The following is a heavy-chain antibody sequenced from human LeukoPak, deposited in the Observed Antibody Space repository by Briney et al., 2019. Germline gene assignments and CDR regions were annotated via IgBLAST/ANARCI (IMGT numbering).Heavy chain of an antibody. J-gene: IGHJ5*01. CDR3: ARDPGWEITDGWVDS. CDR2: INPDSGGS. D-gene: IGHD1-26*01. V-gene: IGHV1-2*02. Sequence: ASVKVSCKASGYTFTGHHIHWVRQAPGQGLQRMGWINPDSGGSNSAQNFQGRVTMTRDTSITTAYLELSGLRSDDTAVYYCARDPGWEITDGWVDSWGQGTLVTVSS. CDR1: GYTFTGHH.